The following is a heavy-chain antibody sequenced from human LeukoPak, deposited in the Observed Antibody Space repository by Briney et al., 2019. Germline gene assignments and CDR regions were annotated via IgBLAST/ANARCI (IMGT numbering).Heavy chain of an antibody. CDR2: IYYSGRT. D-gene: IGHD3-22*01. Sequence: PSETLSLTCSVSGDSVSRSDSYWDWIRQPPGKGLEWIGTIYYSGRTYYSPSLKSRDTMSVDPSNNQSSLTLRPVTAADTAVYYCARRRYYDGSGYLEWGQGTLLSVSS. CDR3: ARRRYYDGSGYLE. J-gene: IGHJ1*01. CDR1: GDSVSRSDSY. V-gene: IGHV4-39*01.